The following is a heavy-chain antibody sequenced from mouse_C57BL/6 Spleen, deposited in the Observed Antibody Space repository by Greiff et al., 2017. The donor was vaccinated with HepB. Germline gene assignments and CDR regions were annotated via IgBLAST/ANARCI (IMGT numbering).Heavy chain of an antibody. V-gene: IGHV5-17*01. CDR2: ISSGSSTI. J-gene: IGHJ1*03. Sequence: EVKLMESGGGLVKPGGSLKLSCAASGFTFSDYGMHWVRQAPEKGLEWVAYISSGSSTIYYADTVKGRFTISRDNAKNTLFLQMTSLRSEDTAMYYCARGRRYWYFDVWGTGTTVTVSS. CDR1: GFTFSDYG. CDR3: ARGRRYWYFDV.